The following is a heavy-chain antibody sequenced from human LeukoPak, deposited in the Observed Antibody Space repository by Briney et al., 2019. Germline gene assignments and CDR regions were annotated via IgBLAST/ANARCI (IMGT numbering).Heavy chain of an antibody. D-gene: IGHD3-10*01. CDR3: GQTTVRGAIDY. Sequence: PGGSLRLSCAASGFTFSSYAMSWVRQAPVKVLEWVSAISGSGGSTYYADSVKGRFTISRDNSKNTLYLQMNSLRAEDTAVYYCGQTTVRGAIDYWGQGTLVTVSS. CDR1: GFTFSSYA. J-gene: IGHJ4*02. V-gene: IGHV3-23*01. CDR2: ISGSGGST.